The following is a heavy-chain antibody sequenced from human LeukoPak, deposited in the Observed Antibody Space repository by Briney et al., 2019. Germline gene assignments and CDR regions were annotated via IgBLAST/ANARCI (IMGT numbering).Heavy chain of an antibody. J-gene: IGHJ5*02. CDR1: GFTFSDYY. V-gene: IGHV3-23*01. Sequence: GGSLRLSCAASGFTFSDYYMSWVRQAPGKGLEWVSAISGSGGSTYYADSVKGRFTISRDNSKNTLYLQMNSLRAEDTAVYYCAKAPILTGYDPWGQGTLVTVSS. CDR3: AKAPILTGYDP. D-gene: IGHD3-9*01. CDR2: ISGSGGST.